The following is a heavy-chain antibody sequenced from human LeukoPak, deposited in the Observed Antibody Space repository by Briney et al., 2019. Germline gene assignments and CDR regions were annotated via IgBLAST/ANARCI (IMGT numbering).Heavy chain of an antibody. CDR3: ARQGYTYGYDS. Sequence: GEPLKISCKGSGNSFTTYWITWVRQMPGKGLEWMGIIYPGDSDSRYSPSFQGQVTMSADKSISTAYLQWSSLKASDSAMYYCARQGYTYGYDSWGQGTLVTVSS. J-gene: IGHJ4*02. CDR2: IYPGDSDS. V-gene: IGHV5-51*01. D-gene: IGHD5-18*01. CDR1: GNSFTTYW.